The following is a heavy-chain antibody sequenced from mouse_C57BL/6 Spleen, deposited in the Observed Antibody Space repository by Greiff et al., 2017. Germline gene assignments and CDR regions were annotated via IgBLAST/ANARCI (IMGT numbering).Heavy chain of an antibody. CDR1: GYSFTGYY. CDR2: FNPSTGGN. J-gene: IGHJ3*01. CDR3: AREAY. V-gene: IGHV1-42*01. Sequence: VQLLQSGPELVKPGASVKISCKASGYSFTGYYMNLVKQSPEKSLDWIGEFNPSTGGNNYNRKFKDKATLTVDKSSSTAYMQLKSLTSEDSAVYYCAREAYWGQGTLVTVSA.